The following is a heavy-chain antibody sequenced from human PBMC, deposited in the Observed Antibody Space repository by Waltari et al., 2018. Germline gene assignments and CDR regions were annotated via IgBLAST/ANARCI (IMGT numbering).Heavy chain of an antibody. Sequence: QLQLQQSGPGLVKPSESLSLTYAVSVDSMTGRDWWSWVRQPPGKGLEWIGQIHRSGKTHYNPSLESRVTLSIDTSNKQFSLKVSSATAADTAVYYCARDRGRGLYLDSWGQGTLVTVSP. CDR2: IHRSGKT. V-gene: IGHV4-4*02. J-gene: IGHJ4*02. CDR3: ARDRGRGLYLDS. D-gene: IGHD2-15*01. CDR1: VDSMTGRDW.